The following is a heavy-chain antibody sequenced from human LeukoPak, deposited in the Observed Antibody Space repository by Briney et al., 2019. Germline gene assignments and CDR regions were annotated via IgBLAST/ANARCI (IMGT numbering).Heavy chain of an antibody. V-gene: IGHV1-8*01. CDR1: GYTFTSYD. J-gene: IGHJ4*02. CDR2: MNPNSGNT. Sequence: ASVKVSCKASGYTFTSYDINWVRQATGQGLEWMGWMNPNSGNTGYAQKFQGRVTMTRNTSISTAYMELSSLRSEDTAVYYCARGPDYSSGTDYWGQGTLVTVSS. CDR3: ARGPDYSSGTDY. D-gene: IGHD6-19*01.